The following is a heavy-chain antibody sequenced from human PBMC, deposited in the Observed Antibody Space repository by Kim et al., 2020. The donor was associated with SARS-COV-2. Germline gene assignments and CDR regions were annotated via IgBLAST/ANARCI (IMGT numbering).Heavy chain of an antibody. CDR3: ASPGGWLQS. D-gene: IGHD4-4*01. J-gene: IGHJ5*02. V-gene: IGHV3-7*01. Sequence: SEKYYVDSVKGRFTISRDNAKNSLYLQMNSLRAEDKAVYYCASPGGWLQSWGQGTLVTVSS. CDR2: SEK.